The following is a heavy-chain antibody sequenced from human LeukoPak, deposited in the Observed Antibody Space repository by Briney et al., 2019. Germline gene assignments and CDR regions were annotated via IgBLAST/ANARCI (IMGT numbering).Heavy chain of an antibody. J-gene: IGHJ6*03. CDR3: ARAGDVVVGPYYYMDV. CDR2: ISYDGSNK. CDR1: GFTFSSYA. Sequence: GGSLRLSCAASGFTFSSYAMPWVRQAPGKGLEWVAVISYDGSNKYYADSVKGRFTISRDNAKNSLYLQMNSLRAEDTAVYYCARAGDVVVGPYYYMDVWGKGTTVTVSS. V-gene: IGHV3-30-3*01. D-gene: IGHD2-2*01.